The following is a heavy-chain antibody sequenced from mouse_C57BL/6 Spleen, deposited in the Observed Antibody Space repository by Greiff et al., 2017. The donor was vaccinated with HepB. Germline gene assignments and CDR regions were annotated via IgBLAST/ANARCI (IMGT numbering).Heavy chain of an antibody. CDR3: ALGRGGFDY. V-gene: IGHV1-63*01. J-gene: IGHJ2*01. D-gene: IGHD4-1*01. CDR1: GYTFTNYW. Sequence: VKLMESGAELVRPGTSVKMSCKASGYTFTNYWIGWAKQRPGHGLEWIGDIYPGGGYTNYNEKFKGKATLTADKSSSTAYMQFSSLTSEDSAIYYCALGRGGFDYWGQGTTLTVSS. CDR2: IYPGGGYT.